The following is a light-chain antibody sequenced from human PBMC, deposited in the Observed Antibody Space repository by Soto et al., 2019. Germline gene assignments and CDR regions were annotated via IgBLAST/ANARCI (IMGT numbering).Light chain of an antibody. Sequence: DLQMTQSPSSLSAAVGDRVTITCRASQSIARFFKWYQQKPGEVPKLLIFGASYLRSGVPSRFSGSGSGTHFALTISILQPEDCSSYVCQQSHIASYTFGHGTNL. J-gene: IGKJ2*01. V-gene: IGKV1-39*01. CDR1: QSIARF. CDR2: GAS. CDR3: QQSHIASYT.